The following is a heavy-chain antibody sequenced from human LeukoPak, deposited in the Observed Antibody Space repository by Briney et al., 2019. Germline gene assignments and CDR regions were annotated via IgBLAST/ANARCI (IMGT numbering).Heavy chain of an antibody. Sequence: PGRSLRLSCAASGFTFSSYGMHWVRQAPGKGLEWVAVIWYDGSNKYYADSVKGRFTISRDNSKNTLYLQMNSLRAEDTAVYYCARASGEPDYYYGMDVWGQGTTVTVSS. V-gene: IGHV3-33*01. J-gene: IGHJ6*02. CDR3: ARASGEPDYYYGMDV. D-gene: IGHD3-10*01. CDR1: GFTFSSYG. CDR2: IWYDGSNK.